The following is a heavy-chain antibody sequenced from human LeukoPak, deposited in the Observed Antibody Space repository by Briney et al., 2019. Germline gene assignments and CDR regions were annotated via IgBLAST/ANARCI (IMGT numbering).Heavy chain of an antibody. CDR2: IYWDDDK. D-gene: IGHD6-6*01. Sequence: SGPTLVKPTQTLTLTCTFSGFSLSTSGVGVGWIRQPPGKALEWLALIYWDDDKRYSPSLKSRLTITKDTSKNQVVLTMTNMDPVDTATYYCARLEYSSSSNWFDPWGQGTLVTVSS. V-gene: IGHV2-5*02. J-gene: IGHJ5*02. CDR3: ARLEYSSSSNWFDP. CDR1: GFSLSTSGVG.